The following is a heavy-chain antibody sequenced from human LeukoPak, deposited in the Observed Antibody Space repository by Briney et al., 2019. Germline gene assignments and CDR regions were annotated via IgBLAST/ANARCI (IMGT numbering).Heavy chain of an antibody. CDR3: ARAVAGYELDY. CDR2: ISYDGKNI. J-gene: IGHJ4*02. CDR1: GFSFSSYG. Sequence: GGSLRLSCVASGFSFSSYGFHWVRQAPGKGLEWVSAISYDGKNIHYPDSVKGRFTISRDNSRNTVYLQMNSLRVEDTAVYYCARAVAGYELDYWGQGTLVTVSS. D-gene: IGHD6-19*01. V-gene: IGHV3-33*01.